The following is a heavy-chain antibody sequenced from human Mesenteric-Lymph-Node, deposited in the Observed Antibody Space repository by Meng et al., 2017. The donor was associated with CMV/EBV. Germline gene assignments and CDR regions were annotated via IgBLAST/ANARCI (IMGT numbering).Heavy chain of an antibody. J-gene: IGHJ5*02. CDR2: INPNSGGT. CDR1: GYTFSGYN. D-gene: IGHD1-26*01. Sequence: ASVKVSCKASGYTFSGYNMHWVRQAPGQGLEWMGWINPNSGGTNYAQKFQGRVTMTTDTAISTAYMELSSLRDEDTAVYYCARAGKDWLDPWGQGVLVTVSS. V-gene: IGHV1-2*02. CDR3: ARAGKDWLDP.